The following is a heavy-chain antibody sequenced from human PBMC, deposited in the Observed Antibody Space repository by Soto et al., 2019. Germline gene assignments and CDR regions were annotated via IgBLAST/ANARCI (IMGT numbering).Heavy chain of an antibody. CDR3: AREEVAACRGESCYAYNSGRGHFYFYGMDV. Sequence: QVQLVQSGAEVKKPGSSVKVSCKASGGTFSNFAISWMRQAPGQGLEWVGGMMPSFGTTNYAQQFQGGVTITGDVPTSTDYMELTSLTSEDTAVYYCAREEVAACRGESCYAYNSGRGHFYFYGMDVWGQGTSVTVS. V-gene: IGHV1-69*01. J-gene: IGHJ6*02. D-gene: IGHD2-15*01. CDR1: GGTFSNFA. CDR2: MMPSFGTT.